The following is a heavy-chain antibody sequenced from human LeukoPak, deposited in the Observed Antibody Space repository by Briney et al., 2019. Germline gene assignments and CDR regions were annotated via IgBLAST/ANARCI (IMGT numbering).Heavy chain of an antibody. CDR3: AKDPIGA. CDR2: IYTDGSST. CDR1: GFTFSNYW. D-gene: IGHD2-15*01. V-gene: IGHV3-74*01. Sequence: GGSLRLSCAASGFTFSNYWMHWVRQAPGKGLVWVSRIYTDGSSTNYADSVKGRFTISRDNAKNTLYLQMNSLRAEDTAVYYCAKDPIGAWGQGTLVTVSS. J-gene: IGHJ5*02.